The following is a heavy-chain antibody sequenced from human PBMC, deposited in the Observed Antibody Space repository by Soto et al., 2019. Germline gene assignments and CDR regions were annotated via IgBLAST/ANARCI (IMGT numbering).Heavy chain of an antibody. Sequence: VASVKVSCKASGYTFTNYAMHWVRQAPGQRLEWMGWSNAGNGKKKYSQKFQGRVTINRDTSASTAYMELSSLRYDDTDVYYCASGRGSSWSDPFEYWGQGNLVTVSS. CDR1: GYTFTNYA. CDR2: SNAGNGKK. V-gene: IGHV1-3*01. J-gene: IGHJ4*02. CDR3: ASGRGSSWSDPFEY. D-gene: IGHD6-13*01.